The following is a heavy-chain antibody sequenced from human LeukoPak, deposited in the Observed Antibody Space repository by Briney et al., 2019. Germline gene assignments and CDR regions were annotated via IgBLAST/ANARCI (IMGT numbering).Heavy chain of an antibody. D-gene: IGHD2-15*01. J-gene: IGHJ6*03. CDR2: IIPIFGTA. Sequence: ASVKVSCKASGGTFSSYAISWVRQAPGQGLEWMGGIIPIFGTANYAQKFQGRVTITADESTSTAYMELSSLRSEDTAVYYCARGRSTHYYYYYMDVWGKGTTVTISS. CDR3: ARGRSTHYYYYYMDV. V-gene: IGHV1-69*13. CDR1: GGTFSSYA.